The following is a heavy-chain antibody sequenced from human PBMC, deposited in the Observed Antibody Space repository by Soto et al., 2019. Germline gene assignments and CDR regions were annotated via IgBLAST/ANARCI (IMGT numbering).Heavy chain of an antibody. V-gene: IGHV4-34*01. CDR1: GGSFSGYF. CDR2: INHSGST. J-gene: IGHJ4*02. CDR3: ASLATVTTPFDY. D-gene: IGHD4-17*01. Sequence: PSETLSLTCGVYGGSFSGYFWSWIRQPPGKGLEWIGEINHSGSTNYNPSLKSRVTISADTSKKQFSLKLTSVTAADTAVYYCASLATVTTPFDYWGQGTLVTVSS.